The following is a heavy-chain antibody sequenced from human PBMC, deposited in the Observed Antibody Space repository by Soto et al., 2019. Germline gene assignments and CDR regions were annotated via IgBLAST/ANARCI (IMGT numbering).Heavy chain of an antibody. D-gene: IGHD6-19*01. V-gene: IGHV3-23*01. Sequence: EEQLLESGGGLVQPGGSLRLSCAASGSTFSSSAMTWVRQAPGKGLEWVSAISGSGSVTYYTSSVRGRFTISRDNSRNTLYLQMNNLRAEDTAVYYCSRNTSGRQGSPLDIWGQGTMVTVSS. CDR2: ISGSGSVT. CDR3: SRNTSGRQGSPLDI. J-gene: IGHJ3*02. CDR1: GSTFSSSA.